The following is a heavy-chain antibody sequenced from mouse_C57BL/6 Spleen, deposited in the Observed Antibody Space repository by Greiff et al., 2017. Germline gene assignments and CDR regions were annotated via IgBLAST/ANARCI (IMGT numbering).Heavy chain of an antibody. Sequence: QVQLQQSGAELVRPGASVKLSCKASGYTFTDYYINWVKQRPGQGLEWIARIYPGSGNTYYNEKFKGKATLTAEKSSSTAYMQLSSLTSEDSAVYFCARFNYGSRTLYWYFDVWGTGTTVTVSS. D-gene: IGHD1-1*01. V-gene: IGHV1-76*01. J-gene: IGHJ1*03. CDR1: GYTFTDYY. CDR3: ARFNYGSRTLYWYFDV. CDR2: IYPGSGNT.